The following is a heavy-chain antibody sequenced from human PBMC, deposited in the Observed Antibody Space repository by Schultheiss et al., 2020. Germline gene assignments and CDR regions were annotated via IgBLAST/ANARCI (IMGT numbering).Heavy chain of an antibody. J-gene: IGHJ6*02. Sequence: SETLSLTCAVYGGSFSGYYWSWIRQPPGKGLEWIGEINHSGSTNYNPSLKSRVTISVDTSTNQFSLKLSSVTAADTAVYYCARARIVHDILTRRNYGMDVWGQGTTVTVSS. CDR2: INHSGST. CDR3: ARARIVHDILTRRNYGMDV. D-gene: IGHD3-9*01. V-gene: IGHV4-34*01. CDR1: GGSFSGYY.